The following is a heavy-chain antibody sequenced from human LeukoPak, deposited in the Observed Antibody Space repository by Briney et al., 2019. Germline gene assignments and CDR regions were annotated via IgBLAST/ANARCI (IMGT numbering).Heavy chain of an antibody. V-gene: IGHV1-8*03. J-gene: IGHJ4*02. Sequence: RRASVKVSCKASGYTFTSYDINWVRQATGQGLEWMGWISAYNGSTNYAQKFQGRVTITRNTSISTAYMELSSLRSEDTAVYYCARADYGSGSGGYWGQGTLVTVSS. CDR3: ARADYGSGSGGY. CDR2: ISAYNGST. D-gene: IGHD3-10*01. CDR1: GYTFTSYD.